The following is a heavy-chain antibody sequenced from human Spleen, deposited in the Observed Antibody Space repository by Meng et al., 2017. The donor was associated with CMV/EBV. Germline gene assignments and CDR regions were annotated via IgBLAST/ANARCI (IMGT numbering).Heavy chain of an antibody. CDR2: IYPGDSDT. J-gene: IGHJ4*02. D-gene: IGHD4-11*01. V-gene: IGHV5-51*01. CDR3: ARQDEYSPWVTFDY. Sequence: GGSLRLSCKGSGYSFTSYWIGWVRQMPGKGLEWMGIIYPGDSDTRYSPSFQGQVTISADKSISTAYLQWSSLKASDTAVYYCARQDEYSPWVTFDYWGQGTPVTVSS. CDR1: GYSFTSYW.